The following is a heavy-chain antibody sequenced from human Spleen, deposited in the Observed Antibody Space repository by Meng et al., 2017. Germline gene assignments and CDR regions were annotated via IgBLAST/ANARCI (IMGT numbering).Heavy chain of an antibody. D-gene: IGHD1-26*01. J-gene: IGHJ6*02. CDR3: ARTLWEMGVTPSQGNYYGMDV. Sequence: GESLKISCAASGFTFSSYAMHWVRQAPGKGLEIVSGISSNGVTTYYANSVKGRFTISRDNSKNTLYLQLGSLRADDMAVYYCARTLWEMGVTPSQGNYYGMDVWGQGTAVTVSS. V-gene: IGHV3-64*01. CDR2: ISSNGVTT. CDR1: GFTFSSYA.